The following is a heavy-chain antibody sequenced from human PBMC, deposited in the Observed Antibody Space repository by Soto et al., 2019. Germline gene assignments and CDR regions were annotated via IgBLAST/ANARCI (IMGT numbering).Heavy chain of an antibody. Sequence: PGESLKISCKGSGYRFPTFWIGWVRQMPGKGLEWMGIISPGDSDTRYSPSFQGQVTISADKSISTAYLQWNSLKASDTAMYYCARNGRSSYGMDVWGKGTTVTVSS. J-gene: IGHJ6*04. CDR3: ARNGRSSYGMDV. V-gene: IGHV5-51*01. D-gene: IGHD1-1*01. CDR2: ISPGDSDT. CDR1: GYRFPTFW.